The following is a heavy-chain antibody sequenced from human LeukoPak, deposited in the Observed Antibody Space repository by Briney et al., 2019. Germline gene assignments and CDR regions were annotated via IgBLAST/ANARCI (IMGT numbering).Heavy chain of an antibody. CDR3: ARASVGYCSGGSCYPGVY. CDR2: INPNSGGT. CDR1: GYTFTGYY. Sequence: ASVKVSCKASGYTFTGYYMHWVRQAPGQGLEWMGWINPNSGGTNYAQKFQGRVTMTRDTSISTAYMELSRLRSDDPAVYYCARASVGYCSGGSCYPGVYWGQGTLVTVSS. D-gene: IGHD2-15*01. V-gene: IGHV1-2*02. J-gene: IGHJ4*02.